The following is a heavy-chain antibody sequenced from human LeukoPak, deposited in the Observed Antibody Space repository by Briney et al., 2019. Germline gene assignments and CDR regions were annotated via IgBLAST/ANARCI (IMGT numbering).Heavy chain of an antibody. J-gene: IGHJ6*03. D-gene: IGHD3-3*01. Sequence: ASVKVSCKASGYTFTSYDINWVRQATGQGLEWMGWMNPNSGNTGYAQKFQGRVTITRNTSISTAYMELSSLRSEDTAVYYCARVTIFGVLGSYYYYMDVWGKGTTVTVSS. CDR3: ARVTIFGVLGSYYYYMDV. V-gene: IGHV1-8*03. CDR1: GYTFTSYD. CDR2: MNPNSGNT.